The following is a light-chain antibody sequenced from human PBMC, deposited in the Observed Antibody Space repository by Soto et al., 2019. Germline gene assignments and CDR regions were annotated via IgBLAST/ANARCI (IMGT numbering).Light chain of an antibody. CDR3: SSYTSFKTLV. CDR1: SSDVGGYNS. CDR2: DVS. V-gene: IGLV2-14*01. J-gene: IGLJ1*01. Sequence: QSVLTQPASVSGSPGQSITISCPGTSSDVGGYNSVSWYQQHPGKAPKLLLYDVSDRPSGVSYRFSGSKSGYTASLTISGLQSEDEADYYCSSYTSFKTLVFGTGTKVTVL.